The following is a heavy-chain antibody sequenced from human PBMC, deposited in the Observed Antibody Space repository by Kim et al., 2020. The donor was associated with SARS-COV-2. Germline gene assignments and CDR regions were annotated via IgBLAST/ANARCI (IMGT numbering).Heavy chain of an antibody. Sequence: CEDSGGGRFTPSRDNPKSTVYLQMNSLRAEDTAVYYCAGICGTTSCSDDYWGQGTLVTVSS. V-gene: IGHV3-23*01. D-gene: IGHD2-2*01. J-gene: IGHJ4*02. CDR3: AGICGTTSCSDDY.